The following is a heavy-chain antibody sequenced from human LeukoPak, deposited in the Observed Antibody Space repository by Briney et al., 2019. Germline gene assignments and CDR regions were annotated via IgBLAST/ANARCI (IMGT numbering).Heavy chain of an antibody. D-gene: IGHD2-21*01. CDR2: IRSDGKIK. CDR1: GFTFSSSA. CDR3: ANTGGDSTPLY. Sequence: PGGSLRLSCAASGFTFSSSAMHWVRQAPGKGLEWVTYIRSDGKIKYYADSVKGRFTISRDNSKNTLYLQMNSLRADDTAVYYCANTGGDSTPLYWGQGTLVTVSS. J-gene: IGHJ4*02. V-gene: IGHV3-30*02.